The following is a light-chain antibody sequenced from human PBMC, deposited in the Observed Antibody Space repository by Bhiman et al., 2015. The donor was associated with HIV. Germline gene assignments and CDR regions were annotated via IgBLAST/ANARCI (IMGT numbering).Light chain of an antibody. CDR3: CSYAGTSTSYV. CDR1: SSDVGGYNY. J-gene: IGLJ1*01. V-gene: IGLV2-23*02. Sequence: QSALTQPASVSGSPGQSITISCTGTSSDVGGYNYVSWYRQYPGKAPKLMIYDVNKRPSETSNRFSGSKSGNTASLTISGLQAEDEADYYCCSYAGTSTSYVFGTGTKVAVL. CDR2: DVN.